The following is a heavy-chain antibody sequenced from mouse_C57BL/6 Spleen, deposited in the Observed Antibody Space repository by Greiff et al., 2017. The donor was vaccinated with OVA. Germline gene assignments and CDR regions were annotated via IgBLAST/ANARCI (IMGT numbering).Heavy chain of an antibody. CDR1: GYTFTSYW. CDR2: IDPSDSET. D-gene: IGHD2-4*01. CDR3: ARSGDYENYAMDY. V-gene: IGHV1-52*01. Sequence: QVQLKQPGAELVRPGSSVKLSCKASGYTFTSYWMHWVKQRPIQGLEWIGNIDPSDSETHYNQKFKDKATLTVDKSSSTAYMQLSSLTSEDSAVYYCARSGDYENYAMDYWGQGTSVTVSS. J-gene: IGHJ4*01.